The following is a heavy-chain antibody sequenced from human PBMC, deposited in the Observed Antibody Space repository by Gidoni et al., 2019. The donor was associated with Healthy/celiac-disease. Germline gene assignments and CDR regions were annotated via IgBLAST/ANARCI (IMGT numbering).Heavy chain of an antibody. CDR3: ARGAGGPYDFWSGYPPVVWFDP. D-gene: IGHD3-3*01. CDR1: GGSISSSSYY. J-gene: IGHJ5*02. Sequence: QLQLQESGPGLVKPSETLSLTCPVSGGSISSSSYYWGWLGQPPGKGLAWIGSIYYSGSTYYNPSLKSRVTISVDTAKNQFSRKLSSVTAADTAVYYCARGAGGPYDFWSGYPPVVWFDPWGQGTLVTVSS. CDR2: IYYSGST. V-gene: IGHV4-39*01.